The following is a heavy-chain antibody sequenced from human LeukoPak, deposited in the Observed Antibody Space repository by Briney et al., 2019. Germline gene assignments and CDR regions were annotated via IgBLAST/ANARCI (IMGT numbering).Heavy chain of an antibody. D-gene: IGHD4-17*01. CDR1: GYTFRTHG. CDR3: ARGNDYGDPLDY. Sequence: ASVKVSCKPSGYTFRTHGLSWVRQAPGQGLECMGWISSYSGNTNYAQKVQGRLTMTTDTSTSTAYMEMRSLRSDDTAVYYCARGNDYGDPLDYWGQGTQVTVSS. J-gene: IGHJ4*02. V-gene: IGHV1-18*01. CDR2: ISSYSGNT.